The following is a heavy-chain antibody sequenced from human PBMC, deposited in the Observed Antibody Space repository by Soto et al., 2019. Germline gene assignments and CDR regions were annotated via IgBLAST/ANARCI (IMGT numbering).Heavy chain of an antibody. Sequence: SETLSLTCTVSGGSISSSSYYWGWILHSPGKGLEWIGSIYYSVSTYYNPSLKSRATISVDTSKNQFSLKLSSVTAADTAVYYCALRFVDYWGKRNRITASS. CDR2: IYYSVST. D-gene: IGHD3-3*01. CDR1: GGSISSSSYY. J-gene: IGHJ6*04. CDR3: ALRFVDY. V-gene: IGHV4-39*01.